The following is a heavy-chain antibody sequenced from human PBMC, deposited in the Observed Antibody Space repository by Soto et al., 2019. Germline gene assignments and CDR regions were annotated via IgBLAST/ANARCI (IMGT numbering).Heavy chain of an antibody. CDR2: ISGSGGST. J-gene: IGHJ4*02. CDR1: EFNISSYA. D-gene: IGHD3-10*01. V-gene: IGHV3-23*01. Sequence: GVQRLSCAASEFNISSYAMSWVRQAPGKGLEWVSAISGSGGSTYYADSVKGRFTISRDNSKNTLYLQMNSLRAEDTAVYYCAKVGRPTYGSGSYYTDFDYWGQGTLVTVSS. CDR3: AKVGRPTYGSGSYYTDFDY.